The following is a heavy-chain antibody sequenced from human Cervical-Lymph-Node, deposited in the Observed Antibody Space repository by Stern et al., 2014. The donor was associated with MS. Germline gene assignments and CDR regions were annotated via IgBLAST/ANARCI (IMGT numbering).Heavy chain of an antibody. D-gene: IGHD6-19*01. CDR2: IKGDGSVT. CDR3: TNMAGPFDY. V-gene: IGHV3-74*03. J-gene: IGHJ4*02. CDR1: VIPLRSHW. Sequence: EVQLVESGGGLVQPGGSLRLHCAASVIPLRSHWLHWVRQGPGKGLVWFSRIKGDGSVTAYADSVKGRFTISRDNAMNTLYLQMNSLRAEDTAVYYCTNMAGPFDYWGQGTLVTVSS.